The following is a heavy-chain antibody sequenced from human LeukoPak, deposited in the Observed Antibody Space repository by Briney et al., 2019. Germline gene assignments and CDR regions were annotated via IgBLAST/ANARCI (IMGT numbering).Heavy chain of an antibody. CDR3: ARDLEGSSWYAAEFGY. J-gene: IGHJ4*02. V-gene: IGHV1-46*01. Sequence: ASVKVSCKASGYTFTSYYMHWVRQAPGQGLEWMGIINPSGGSTSYAQKFQGRVTMTRDMSTSTVYMELSSLRSEDTAVYYCARDLEGSSWYAAEFGYWGQGTLVTVSS. D-gene: IGHD6-13*01. CDR2: INPSGGST. CDR1: GYTFTSYY.